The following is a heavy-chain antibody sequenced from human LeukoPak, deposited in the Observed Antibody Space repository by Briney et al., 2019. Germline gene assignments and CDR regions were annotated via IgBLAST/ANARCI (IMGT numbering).Heavy chain of an antibody. J-gene: IGHJ4*02. CDR1: GFTFSSYA. CDR3: AKDRSTIFGVPLSN. Sequence: GGSLRLSCAASGFTFSSYAMSWVRQAPGKGLEWVSAISGSGGSTYYADSVKGQFTISRDNSKNTLYLQMNSLRAEDTAVYYCAKDRSTIFGVPLSNWGQGTLVTVSS. D-gene: IGHD3-3*01. V-gene: IGHV3-23*01. CDR2: ISGSGGST.